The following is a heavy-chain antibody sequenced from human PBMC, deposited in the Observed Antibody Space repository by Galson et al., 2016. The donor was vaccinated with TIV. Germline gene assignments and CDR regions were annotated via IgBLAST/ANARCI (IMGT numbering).Heavy chain of an antibody. CDR3: ARGVSTGSGWLDP. CDR2: IDPSDSYI. V-gene: IGHV5-10-1*01. Sequence: QSGAEVKKPGESLRISCKGSGSSFTNYWINWVRQMPGKGLEWMGRIDPSDSYINYSPSIEGHVTTSADRAITTAYLHWSSLRASDTAIYYCARGVSTGSGWLDPWGQGTLVTVSS. D-gene: IGHD5/OR15-5a*01. CDR1: GSSFTNYW. J-gene: IGHJ5*02.